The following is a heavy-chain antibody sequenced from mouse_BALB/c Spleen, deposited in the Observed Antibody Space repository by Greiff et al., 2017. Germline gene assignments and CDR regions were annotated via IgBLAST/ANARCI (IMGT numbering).Heavy chain of an antibody. J-gene: IGHJ1*01. D-gene: IGHD2-10*02. CDR3: ARDGYGKSRYFDV. V-gene: IGHV5-6-3*01. Sequence: DVMLVESGGGLVQPGGSLKLSCAASGFTFSSYGMSWVRQTPDKRLELVATINSNGGSTYYPDSVKGRFTISRDNAKNTLYLQMSSLKSEDTAMYYCARDGYGKSRYFDVWGAGTTVTVSS. CDR1: GFTFSSYG. CDR2: INSNGGST.